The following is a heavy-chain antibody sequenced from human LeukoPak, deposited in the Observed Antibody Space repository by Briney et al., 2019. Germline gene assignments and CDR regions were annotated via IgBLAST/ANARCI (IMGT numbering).Heavy chain of an antibody. D-gene: IGHD3-10*01. CDR2: IGTAGDT. Sequence: GGSLRLSCAASGFTFSSYDMHWVRQATGKGLEWFSAIGTAGDTYYPGSVKGRFTISRESAKNSLYLQMNSLRAGDTAVYYCARVAAGIHYGMDVWGQGTTVTVSS. V-gene: IGHV3-13*01. CDR3: ARVAAGIHYGMDV. J-gene: IGHJ6*02. CDR1: GFTFSSYD.